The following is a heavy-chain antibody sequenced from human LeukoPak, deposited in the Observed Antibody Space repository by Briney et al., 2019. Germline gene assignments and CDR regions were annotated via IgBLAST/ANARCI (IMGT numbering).Heavy chain of an antibody. D-gene: IGHD3-22*01. CDR2: IIPIFGTA. CDR3: ATNYYDSSGQVLPFDY. J-gene: IGHJ4*02. Sequence: GASVKVSCKASGGTFSSYAISWVRQAPGQGLEWMGGIIPIFGTANYAQKFQGRVTITTDESTSTAYMELSSLRSEDTAVYYCATNYYDSSGQVLPFDYWGQGTLVTVSS. CDR1: GGTFSSYA. V-gene: IGHV1-69*05.